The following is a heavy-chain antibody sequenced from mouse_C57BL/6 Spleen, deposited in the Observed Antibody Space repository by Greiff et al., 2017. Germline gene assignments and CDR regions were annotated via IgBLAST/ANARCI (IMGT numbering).Heavy chain of an antibody. CDR1: GYSFTGYF. CDR2: INPYNGDT. J-gene: IGHJ2*01. Sequence: VQLQQSGPELVKPGDSVKISCKASGYSFTGYFMNWVMQSHGKSLEWIGRINPYNGDTFYNQKFKGKATLTVDKSSSTAHMELRSLTSEDSAVYYCATNYYGSPYYFDYWGQGTTLTVSS. CDR3: ATNYYGSPYYFDY. V-gene: IGHV1-20*01. D-gene: IGHD1-1*01.